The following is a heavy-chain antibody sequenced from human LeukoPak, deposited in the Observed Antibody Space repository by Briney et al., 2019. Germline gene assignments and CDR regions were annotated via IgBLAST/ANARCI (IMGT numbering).Heavy chain of an antibody. D-gene: IGHD5-12*01. V-gene: IGHV3-23*01. J-gene: IGHJ4*02. Sequence: GGSLRLSCAASGFTLSNYAMNWVRQAPGKGLEWVSVVIGSSGSTNYADSVKGRFTISRDNSKNTLYLEMNSLRAEDTAIYYCAKGGYDYIEIGYFDYWGQGTLVTVSS. CDR1: GFTLSNYA. CDR3: AKGGYDYIEIGYFDY. CDR2: VIGSSGST.